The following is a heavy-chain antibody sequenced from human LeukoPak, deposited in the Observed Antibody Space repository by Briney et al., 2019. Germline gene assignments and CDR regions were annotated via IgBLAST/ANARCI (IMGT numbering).Heavy chain of an antibody. CDR1: GFTFSSYA. D-gene: IGHD3-22*01. CDR2: ISYDGSNK. CDR3: AREGYDSSAMVLYGMDV. J-gene: IGHJ6*02. V-gene: IGHV3-30*04. Sequence: PGGSLRLSCAASGFTFSSYAMHWVRQAPGKGLEWVAVISYDGSNKYYADSVKGRFTISRDNSKNTLYLQMNSLRAEDTAVYYCAREGYDSSAMVLYGMDVWGQGTTVTVSS.